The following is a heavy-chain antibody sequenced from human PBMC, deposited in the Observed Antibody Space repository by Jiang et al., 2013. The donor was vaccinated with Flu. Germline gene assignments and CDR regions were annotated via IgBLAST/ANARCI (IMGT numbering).Heavy chain of an antibody. J-gene: IGHJ4*02. CDR3: ARFLEAWLDY. CDR1: GYTFSSYG. Sequence: SGAEVKKPGASVKVSCKASGYTFSSYGITWVRQAPGQGLEWMGWIAPYNGNTNYAQNLQGRVTMTTDTSTTTAYMELRSLRSDDTAVYYCARFLEAWLDYWGQGTLVTVSS. V-gene: IGHV1-18*01. D-gene: IGHD2/OR15-2a*01. CDR2: IAPYNGNT.